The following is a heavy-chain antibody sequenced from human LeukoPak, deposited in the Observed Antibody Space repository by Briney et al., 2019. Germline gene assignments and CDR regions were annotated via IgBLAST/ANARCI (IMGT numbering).Heavy chain of an antibody. CDR1: GFTFSSYG. V-gene: IGHV3-30*02. D-gene: IGHD2-15*01. Sequence: GGSLRLSCVASGFTFSSYGMHWVRQAPGKGLEWVAFTQYDGINKYYADSVKGRFTISRDNSKNTLYLQMNSLRVEDTAVYCCAKDPSVVAVHFDYWGQGTLVTVSS. J-gene: IGHJ4*02. CDR3: AKDPSVVAVHFDY. CDR2: TQYDGINK.